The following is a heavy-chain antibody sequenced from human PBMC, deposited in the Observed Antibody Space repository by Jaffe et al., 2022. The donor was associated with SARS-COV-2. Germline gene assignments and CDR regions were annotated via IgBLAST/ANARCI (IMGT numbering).Heavy chain of an antibody. CDR3: TTDDSPPLYYYGSGSTNPHFDY. Sequence: EVQLVESGGGLVKPGGSLRLSCAASGFTFSNAWMSWVRQAPGKGLEWVGRIKSKTDGGTTDYAAPVKGRFTISRDDSKNTLYLQMNSLKTEDTAVYYCTTDDSPPLYYYGSGSTNPHFDYWGQGTLVTVSS. D-gene: IGHD3-10*01. V-gene: IGHV3-15*01. J-gene: IGHJ4*02. CDR1: GFTFSNAW. CDR2: IKSKTDGGTT.